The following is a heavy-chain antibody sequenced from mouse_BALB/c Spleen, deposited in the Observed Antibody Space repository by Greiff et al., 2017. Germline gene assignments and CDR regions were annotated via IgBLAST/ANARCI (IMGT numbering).Heavy chain of an antibody. CDR1: GYSFTGYY. CDR3: ARWGTGKVYAMDY. V-gene: IGHV1S34*01. J-gene: IGHJ4*01. D-gene: IGHD4-1*01. Sequence: LVKTGASVKISCKASGYSFTGYYMHWVKQSHGKSLEWIGYISCYNGATSYNQKFKGKATFTVDTSSSTAYMQFNSLTSEDSAVYYCARWGTGKVYAMDYWGQGTSVTVSS. CDR2: ISCYNGAT.